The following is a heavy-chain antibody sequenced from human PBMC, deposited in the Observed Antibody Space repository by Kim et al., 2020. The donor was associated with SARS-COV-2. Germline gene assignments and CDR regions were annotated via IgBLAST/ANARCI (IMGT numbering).Heavy chain of an antibody. CDR2: ISSSGSTI. V-gene: IGHV3-48*03. CDR1: GFTFSSYE. D-gene: IGHD6-13*01. Sequence: GGSLRLSCAASGFTFSSYEMNWVRQAPGKGLEWVSYISSSGSTIYYADSVKGRFTISSDNAKNSLYLQMNSLRAEDTAVYYCARAGSSWYLDYYYGMDVWGQGTTVTVSS. CDR3: ARAGSSWYLDYYYGMDV. J-gene: IGHJ6*02.